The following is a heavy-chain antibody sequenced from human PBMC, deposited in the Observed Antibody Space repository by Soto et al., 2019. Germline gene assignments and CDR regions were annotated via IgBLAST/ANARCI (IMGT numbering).Heavy chain of an antibody. CDR3: ARDDVHCSGGRCYGVPMDV. V-gene: IGHV3-9*01. CDR1: GFTFDDYA. Sequence: EVQLVESGGGLVQPGRSLRLSCAASGFTFDDYAMHWVRRVPGKGLEWVSSISWNSNIIGYADSVKGRFTISRDNSKNTLFLQMNSLRVEDTAVYYCARDDVHCSGGRCYGVPMDVWGKGTTVTVSS. D-gene: IGHD2-15*01. CDR2: ISWNSNII. J-gene: IGHJ6*03.